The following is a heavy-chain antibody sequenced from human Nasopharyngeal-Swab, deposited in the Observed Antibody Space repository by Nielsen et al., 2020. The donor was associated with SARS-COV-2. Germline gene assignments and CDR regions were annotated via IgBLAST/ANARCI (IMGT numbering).Heavy chain of an antibody. D-gene: IGHD6-19*01. CDR2: ISWNSGSI. J-gene: IGHJ4*02. Sequence: SLKISCAASCFTFDDYAMHLLRQAPGKGLEWVSGISWNSGSIGYADSVKGRFTTSRDNAKNSLYLQMNSLRAEDTALYYCAKGVVAVAGPFDYWGQGTLVTVSS. CDR1: CFTFDDYA. CDR3: AKGVVAVAGPFDY. V-gene: IGHV3-9*01.